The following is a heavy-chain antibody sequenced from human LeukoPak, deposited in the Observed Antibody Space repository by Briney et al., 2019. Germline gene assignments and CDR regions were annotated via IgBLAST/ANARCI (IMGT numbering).Heavy chain of an antibody. CDR2: IRYDGSNK. CDR1: GFTFSSYG. V-gene: IGHV3-30*02. CDR3: AKDRPLWLREGDY. D-gene: IGHD3-10*01. J-gene: IGHJ4*02. Sequence: GGSLRLSCAASGFTFSSYGMHWVRQAPGKGLEWVAFIRYDGSNKYYADSVKGRFTISRDNSKNTLYLQMNSLRAEDTAVYYCAKDRPLWLREGDYWGQGTLVTVSS.